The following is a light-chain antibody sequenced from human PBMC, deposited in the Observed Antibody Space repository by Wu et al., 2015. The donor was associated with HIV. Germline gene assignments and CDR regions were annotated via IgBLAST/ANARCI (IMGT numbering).Light chain of an antibody. CDR1: QSASNY. V-gene: IGKV3-11*01. Sequence: PGERATLSCRTSQSASNYLAWYQQKPGQAPRLLIYDASIRATGIPARFSGSGSKTDFTLTISSLEPEDFAVYYCQQRNNWPPLFTFGPGTKVDMK. CDR3: QQRNNWPPLFT. CDR2: DAS. J-gene: IGKJ3*01.